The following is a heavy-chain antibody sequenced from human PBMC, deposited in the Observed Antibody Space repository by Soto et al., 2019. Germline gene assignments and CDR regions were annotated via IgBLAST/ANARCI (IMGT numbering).Heavy chain of an antibody. CDR3: ARSQGSSTSLEIYYYYYYGMDV. CDR1: GGTFSSYA. J-gene: IGHJ6*02. V-gene: IGHV1-69*01. CDR2: IIPISGTA. D-gene: IGHD2-2*01. Sequence: QVQLVQSGAEVKKPGSSVKVSCKAAGGTFSSYAISWVRQAPGQVLEWMGGIIPISGTANYAQKFQGRVTITADESTSTVSMELSSLRSEDTAVYFCARSQGSSTSLEIYYYYYYGMDVWGQGTTVTVSS.